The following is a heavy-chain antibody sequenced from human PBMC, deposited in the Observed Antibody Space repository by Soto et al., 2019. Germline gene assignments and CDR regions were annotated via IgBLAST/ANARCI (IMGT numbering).Heavy chain of an antibody. V-gene: IGHV3-30*18. Sequence: GSLRLSCAASGFTFSSYGMHWVRQAPGKGLEWVAVISYDGSNKYYADSVKGRFTISRDNSKNTLYLQMNSLRAEDTAVYYCAKIFWGYYDSSGYYQTRFDYWGQGTLVTVSS. D-gene: IGHD3-22*01. CDR3: AKIFWGYYDSSGYYQTRFDY. CDR1: GFTFSSYG. CDR2: ISYDGSNK. J-gene: IGHJ4*02.